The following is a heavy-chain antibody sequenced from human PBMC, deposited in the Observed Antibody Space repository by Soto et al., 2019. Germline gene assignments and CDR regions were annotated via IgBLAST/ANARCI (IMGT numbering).Heavy chain of an antibody. Sequence: EVQLVESGGGLVKPGGSLRLSCAASGFTFSSYSMNWVRQAPGKGLEWVSSISSSSSYIYYADSVKGRFTISRDNAKNSLYLQMNSLRAEDTAVYYCARDPPNYTVTFDYWGQGTLVTVSS. CDR3: ARDPPNYTVTFDY. J-gene: IGHJ4*02. CDR1: GFTFSSYS. V-gene: IGHV3-21*01. D-gene: IGHD4-17*01. CDR2: ISSSSSYI.